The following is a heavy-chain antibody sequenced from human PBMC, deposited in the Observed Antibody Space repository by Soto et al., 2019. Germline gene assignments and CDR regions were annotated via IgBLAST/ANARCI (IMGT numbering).Heavy chain of an antibody. CDR1: GFTFDDYA. Sequence: EVQLVESGGGLVQPGRSLRLSCAASGFTFDDYAMHWVRQAPGKGLEWVSGISWNSGSIGYADSLKGRFTISRDNAKNSLYLQMNSLRAEDTALYYCAKVIVATIGGRYFELWGRGTLVTVSS. D-gene: IGHD5-12*01. CDR3: AKVIVATIGGRYFEL. J-gene: IGHJ2*01. V-gene: IGHV3-9*01. CDR2: ISWNSGSI.